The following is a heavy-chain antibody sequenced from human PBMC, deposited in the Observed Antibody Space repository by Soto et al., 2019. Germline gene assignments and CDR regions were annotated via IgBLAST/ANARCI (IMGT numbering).Heavy chain of an antibody. V-gene: IGHV3-74*01. J-gene: IGHJ4*02. D-gene: IGHD3-9*01. CDR3: HTDTYSDY. CDR1: GLTFSNYW. CDR2: INAEGSST. Sequence: EVQLVESGGDLVQPGGSLRLSCAASGLTFSNYWMQWVRQVPGKGLVWVSGINAEGSSTTYADSVKGRFTTSRDNSKNTLYLHMNSRIAVDTAVYYCHTDTYSDYWGQGNVVTVSS.